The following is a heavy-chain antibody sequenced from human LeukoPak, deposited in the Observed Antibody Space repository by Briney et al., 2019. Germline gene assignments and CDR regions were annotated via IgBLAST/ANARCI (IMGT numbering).Heavy chain of an antibody. CDR1: GGSFSGYI. V-gene: IGHV4-34*01. Sequence: SETLSLTCAVYGGSFSGYIWGWVRQAPGKGLEWIGEISHNGKNTHSPSLRSRVTRSLDTANNQFSLQLNSVTAADTAVYYCARLAKCTSTCRGKYWYFDVWGRGTLVTVSS. CDR2: ISHNGKN. J-gene: IGHJ2*01. CDR3: ARLAKCTSTCRGKYWYFDV. D-gene: IGHD2-8*01.